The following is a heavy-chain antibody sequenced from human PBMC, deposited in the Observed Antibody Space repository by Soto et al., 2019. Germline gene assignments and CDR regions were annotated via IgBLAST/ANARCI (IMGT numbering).Heavy chain of an antibody. CDR1: GFTVSSNY. CDR3: ARGVGGYEHLWYFDY. V-gene: IGHV3-53*01. D-gene: IGHD5-12*01. Sequence: SGGSLRLSCAASGFTVSSNYMTWVRQAPGKGLEWVSVIYSGGRTYYADSVKGRFTISRDNSKNTLYLQMNSLRAEDTAVYYCARGVGGYEHLWYFDYWGQGTLVTVSS. J-gene: IGHJ4*02. CDR2: IYSGGRT.